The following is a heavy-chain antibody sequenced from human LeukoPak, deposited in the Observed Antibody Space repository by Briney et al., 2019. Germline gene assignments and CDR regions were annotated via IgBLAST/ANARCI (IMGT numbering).Heavy chain of an antibody. CDR3: ARDRVTMVRGGTSNWFDP. D-gene: IGHD3-10*01. CDR2: IGTAGDT. Sequence: GGSLRLSCATSGFTFGNHAMHWVRQATGKGLEWVSAIGTAGDTFYPGSVKGRFTISRENAKNSLSLQMNSLRAEDTAVYYCARDRVTMVRGGTSNWFDPWGQGTLVTVSS. CDR1: GFTFGNHA. V-gene: IGHV3-13*01. J-gene: IGHJ5*02.